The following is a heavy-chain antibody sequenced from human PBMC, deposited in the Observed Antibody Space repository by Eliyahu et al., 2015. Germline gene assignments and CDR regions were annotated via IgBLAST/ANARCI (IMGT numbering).Heavy chain of an antibody. J-gene: IGHJ4*02. Sequence: QVQLVQSGAEVKKPGASVXVSCKASGYTFTXYYMHWVRQAPGQGLEWMGWINPNSGGTNYAQKFQGRVTMTRDTSISTAYMELSRLRSDDTAVYYCARVREIAVAGTYYFDYWGQGTLVTVSS. V-gene: IGHV1-2*02. CDR3: ARVREIAVAGTYYFDY. CDR2: INPNSGGT. CDR1: GYTFTXYY. D-gene: IGHD6-19*01.